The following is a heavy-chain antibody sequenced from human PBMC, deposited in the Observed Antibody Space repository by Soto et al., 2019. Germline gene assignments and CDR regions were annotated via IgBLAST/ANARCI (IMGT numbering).Heavy chain of an antibody. Sequence: SETLSLTCTVSGGSISSYYWSWIRQPPGKGLEWIGYIYYSGSTNYNPSLKSRVTISVDTSKNQFSLKLSSVTAADTAVYYCARVGIVGATIAYYGMDVWGQGTTVTVSS. CDR2: IYYSGST. J-gene: IGHJ6*02. CDR1: GGSISSYY. CDR3: ARVGIVGATIAYYGMDV. D-gene: IGHD1-26*01. V-gene: IGHV4-59*01.